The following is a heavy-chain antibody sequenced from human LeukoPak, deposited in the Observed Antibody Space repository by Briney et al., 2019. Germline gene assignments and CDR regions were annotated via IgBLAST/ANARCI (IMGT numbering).Heavy chain of an antibody. CDR1: GGSISSYY. CDR3: ASKTYYYDSSGYNWGIVDY. CDR2: IYYSGST. V-gene: IGHV4-59*01. D-gene: IGHD3-22*01. J-gene: IGHJ4*02. Sequence: SETLSLTCTVSGGSISSYYWSWIRQPPGRGLEWIGYIYYSGSTNYNPSLKSRVTISVDTSKNQFSLKLSSVTAADTAVYYCASKTYYYDSSGYNWGIVDYWGQGTLVTVSS.